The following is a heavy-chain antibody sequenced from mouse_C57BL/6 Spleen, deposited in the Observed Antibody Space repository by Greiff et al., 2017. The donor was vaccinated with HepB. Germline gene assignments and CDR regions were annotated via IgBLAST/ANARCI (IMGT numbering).Heavy chain of an antibody. CDR2: IDPSDSYT. CDR1: GYTFTSYW. V-gene: IGHV1-50*01. CDR3: ARSSPHWYFDV. J-gene: IGHJ1*03. Sequence: QVQLQQPGAELVKPGASVKLSCKASGYTFTSYWMQWVKQRPGQGLEWIGEIDPSDSYTNYNQKFKGKATLTVDTSSSTAYMQLSSLTSEDSAVYYCARSSPHWYFDVWGTGTTFTVSS.